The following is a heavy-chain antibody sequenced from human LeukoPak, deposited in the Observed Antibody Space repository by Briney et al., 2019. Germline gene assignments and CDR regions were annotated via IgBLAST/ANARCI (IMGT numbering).Heavy chain of an antibody. Sequence: GGSLRLSCAASGFTFSSYSMNWVRQAPGKGLEWVSSISSSSSYIYYADSVKGRFTISRDNAKNSLYLQISSLRAEDTAVYYCARDGSVVGAFDYWGQGTLVTVSS. CDR2: ISSSSSYI. CDR3: ARDGSVVGAFDY. J-gene: IGHJ4*02. V-gene: IGHV3-21*01. D-gene: IGHD3-10*01. CDR1: GFTFSSYS.